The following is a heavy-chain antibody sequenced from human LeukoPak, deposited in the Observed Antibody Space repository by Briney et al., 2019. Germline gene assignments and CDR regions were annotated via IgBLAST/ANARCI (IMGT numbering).Heavy chain of an antibody. V-gene: IGHV1-2*02. CDR2: INPNSGGT. Sequence: GASVKVSCKASGYTFTGYYIHWVRQAPGQGLEWMGWINPNSGGTNYAQKLQGRVTMTTDTSTSTAYMELSSLRSEDTAVYYCARARQGSSSAFDYWGQGTLVTVSS. J-gene: IGHJ4*02. CDR3: ARARQGSSSAFDY. CDR1: GYTFTGYY. D-gene: IGHD6-6*01.